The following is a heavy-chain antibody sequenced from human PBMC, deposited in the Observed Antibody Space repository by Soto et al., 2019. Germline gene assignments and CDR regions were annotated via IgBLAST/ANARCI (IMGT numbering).Heavy chain of an antibody. CDR1: GFTFSSYS. D-gene: IGHD6-13*01. CDR3: ARAASSSRRGVYFYYYYLDV. V-gene: IGHV3-48*01. CDR2: ISSISSTI. J-gene: IGHJ6*03. Sequence: GGSLRLSCEASGFTFSSYSMNWVRQAPGKGLEWASFISSISSTIYYADSVKGRFTISRDNAKKSLYLQMSSLTADDTAVYYCARAASSSRRGVYFYYYYLDVWGKGTTVTVSS.